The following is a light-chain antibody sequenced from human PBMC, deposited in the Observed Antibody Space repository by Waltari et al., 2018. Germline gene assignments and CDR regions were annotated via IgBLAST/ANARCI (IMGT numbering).Light chain of an antibody. Sequence: QSVVTQPPSVSGAPGQRVAISCSGSNSNVGTFFVQWYQHLPGTPPKLLIYENDRRPSGVSGRFSGSRSGSSATLTITGLQSDDEADYYCQSYDSRLSSWVFGGGSRLTVL. J-gene: IGLJ3*02. CDR2: END. CDR3: QSYDSRLSSWV. V-gene: IGLV1-40*01. CDR1: NSNVGTFF.